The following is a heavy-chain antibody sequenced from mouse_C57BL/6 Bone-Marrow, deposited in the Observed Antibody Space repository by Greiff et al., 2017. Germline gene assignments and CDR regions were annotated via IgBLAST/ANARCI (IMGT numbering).Heavy chain of an antibody. CDR1: GYTFTSYG. CDR3: ARPLLLRFAY. J-gene: IGHJ3*01. V-gene: IGHV1-81*01. D-gene: IGHD1-1*01. CDR2: IYPRSGNT. Sequence: QVQLQQSGAELARPGASVKLSCKASGYTFTSYGISWVKQRTGQGLEWIGEIYPRSGNTYYNEKFKGKATLTADKSSSTAYMELLSLTSEDSAVYFCARPLLLRFAYWGQGTLVTVSA.